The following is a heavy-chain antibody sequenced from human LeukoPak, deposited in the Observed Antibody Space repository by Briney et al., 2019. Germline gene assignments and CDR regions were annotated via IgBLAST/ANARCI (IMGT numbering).Heavy chain of an antibody. CDR1: GFTFSSYA. CDR2: ISGSGGST. Sequence: PGGSLRLSCAASGFTFSSYAMSWVRQAPGKGLEWVSAISGSGGSTYYADSVKGRFTISRDNSKSTLYLQMNSLRAEDTAVYYCAKTPYYYDSTYFDYWGQGTLVTVSS. J-gene: IGHJ4*02. CDR3: AKTPYYYDSTYFDY. D-gene: IGHD3-22*01. V-gene: IGHV3-23*01.